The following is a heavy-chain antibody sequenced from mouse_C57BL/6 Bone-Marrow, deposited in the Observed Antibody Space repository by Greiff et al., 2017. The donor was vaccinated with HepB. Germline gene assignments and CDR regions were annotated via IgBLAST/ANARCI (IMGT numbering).Heavy chain of an antibody. CDR2: ISYDGSN. D-gene: IGHD3-3*01. Sequence: EVQLMESGPGLVKPSQSLSLTCSVTGYSITSGYYWNWIRQFPGNKLEWMGYISYDGSNNYNPSLKNRISITRDTSKNQFFLKLNSVTTEDTATYYCASKEGRGNYWGQGTTLTVSS. CDR1: GYSITSGYY. CDR3: ASKEGRGNY. J-gene: IGHJ2*01. V-gene: IGHV3-6*01.